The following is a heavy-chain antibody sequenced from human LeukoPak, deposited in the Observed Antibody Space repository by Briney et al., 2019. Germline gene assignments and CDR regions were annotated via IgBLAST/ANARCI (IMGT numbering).Heavy chain of an antibody. V-gene: IGHV1-69*04. J-gene: IGHJ3*02. CDR3: ARGTVGASGGAFDI. CDR2: IIPILGIA. Sequence: ASVKVSCKASGGTFSSYAISWVRQAPGQGLEWMGRIIPILGIANYAQKFQGRVTITADKSTSTAYMELSSLRSEDTAVYYCARGTVGASGGAFDIWGQGTMVTVSS. CDR1: GGTFSSYA. D-gene: IGHD1-26*01.